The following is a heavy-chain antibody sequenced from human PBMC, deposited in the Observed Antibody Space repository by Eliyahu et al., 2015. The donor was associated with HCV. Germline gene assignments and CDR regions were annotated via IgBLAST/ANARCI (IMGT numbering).Heavy chain of an antibody. CDR3: ARDRRPNSSSWYWFDP. D-gene: IGHD6-13*01. Sequence: EVQLVESGGGLVKPGGSLRLSCAASGFTFSSYSMNWVRQGPGKGVEWVSSISSSSSYIYYADSVKGRFTISRDNAKNSLYLQMNSLRAEDTAVYYCARDRRPNSSSWYWFDPWGQGTLVTVSS. CDR2: ISSSSSYI. J-gene: IGHJ5*02. V-gene: IGHV3-21*01. CDR1: GFTFSSYS.